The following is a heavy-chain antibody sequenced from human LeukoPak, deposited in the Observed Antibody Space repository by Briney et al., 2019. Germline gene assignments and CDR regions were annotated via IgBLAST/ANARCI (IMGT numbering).Heavy chain of an antibody. CDR2: ISGSGDST. CDR1: GFTFSTYA. J-gene: IGHJ4*02. V-gene: IGHV3-23*01. CDR3: ARDRGRYYDSRGFYWGYYFAS. D-gene: IGHD3-22*01. Sequence: PGGSLRLSCAASGFTFSTYAVNWVRQAPGKGLEWVSTISGSGDSTYYADSVKGRFTISRDNSKDTLYLQMSSVRVDDTAVYYCARDRGRYYDSRGFYWGYYFASWGQGILVTVSS.